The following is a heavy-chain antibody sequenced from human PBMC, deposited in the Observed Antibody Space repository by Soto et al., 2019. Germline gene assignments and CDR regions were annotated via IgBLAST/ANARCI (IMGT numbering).Heavy chain of an antibody. J-gene: IGHJ6*02. D-gene: IGHD3-22*01. CDR1: GGSVSSGSYY. Sequence: SETLSLTCTVSGGSVSSGSYYWSWIRQPPGKGLEWIGYIYYSGSTNYNPSLKSRVTISVDTSKNQFSLKLSSVTAADTAVYYCARVGGYYYDSSGYYYGSSDKYYYYGMDVWGQGTTVTVSS. V-gene: IGHV4-61*01. CDR2: IYYSGST. CDR3: ARVGGYYYDSSGYYYGSSDKYYYYGMDV.